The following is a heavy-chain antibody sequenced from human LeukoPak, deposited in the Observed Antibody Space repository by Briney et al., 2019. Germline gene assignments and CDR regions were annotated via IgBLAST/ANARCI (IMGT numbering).Heavy chain of an antibody. V-gene: IGHV4-59*08. CDR3: ARCGDKPNPGIAAAGINYYYGMDV. CDR1: GGSISSYY. Sequence: SETLSLTCTVSGGSISSYYWSWIRQPPGKGLEWIGYIYYSGSTNYNPSLKSRVTISVGTSKNQFSLKLSSVTAADTAVYYCARCGDKPNPGIAAAGINYYYGMDVWGQGTTVTVSS. CDR2: IYYSGST. J-gene: IGHJ6*02. D-gene: IGHD6-13*01.